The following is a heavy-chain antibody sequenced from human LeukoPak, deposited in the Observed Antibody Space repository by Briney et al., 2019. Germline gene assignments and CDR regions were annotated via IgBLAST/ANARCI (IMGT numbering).Heavy chain of an antibody. D-gene: IGHD3-22*01. J-gene: IGHJ4*02. CDR1: GFTFSTYW. CDR2: INSDGSST. Sequence: PGGSLRLSCAASGFTFSTYWMHWVRHAPGKGLVWVSRINSDGSSTNYADSVKGRFTISRDNAKNTLYLQMNSLRAEDTAVYYCVRDMGYYDKVWGQGTLVTVSS. V-gene: IGHV3-74*01. CDR3: VRDMGYYDKV.